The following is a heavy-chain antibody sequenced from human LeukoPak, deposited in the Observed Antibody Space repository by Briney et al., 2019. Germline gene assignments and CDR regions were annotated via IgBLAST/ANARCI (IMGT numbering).Heavy chain of an antibody. CDR2: IYSGGST. Sequence: GGSLRLSCAASGFTVSSNYMSWVRQAPGRGLGWVSVIYSGGSTYYADSVKGRFTISRDNSKNTLYLQMNSLRAEDTAVYYCAREGSIAAAGRGDYYFDYWGQGTLVTVSS. V-gene: IGHV3-66*01. J-gene: IGHJ4*02. D-gene: IGHD6-13*01. CDR3: AREGSIAAAGRGDYYFDY. CDR1: GFTVSSNY.